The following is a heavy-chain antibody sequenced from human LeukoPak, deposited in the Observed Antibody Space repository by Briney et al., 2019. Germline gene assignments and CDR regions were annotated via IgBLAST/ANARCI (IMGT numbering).Heavy chain of an antibody. CDR3: AKGSIIAARPHYFDY. Sequence: GGSLRLSCAASGFTFGSYAMSWVRQAPGKGLEWVSAISGSGGSTYYADSVKGRFTISRDNSKNTLYLQMNSLRAEDTAVYYCAKGSIIAARPHYFDYWGQGTLVTVSS. CDR1: GFTFGSYA. D-gene: IGHD6-6*01. J-gene: IGHJ4*02. V-gene: IGHV3-23*01. CDR2: ISGSGGST.